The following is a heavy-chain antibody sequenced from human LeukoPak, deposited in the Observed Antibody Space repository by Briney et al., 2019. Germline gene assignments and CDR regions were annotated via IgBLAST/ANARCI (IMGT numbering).Heavy chain of an antibody. D-gene: IGHD2-15*01. CDR3: AREGCSGGSCYSGGISN. V-gene: IGHV4-59*01. J-gene: IGHJ4*02. CDR2: IYYSGST. Sequence: SETLSLTCTVSGGSISSYYWSWIRQPPGKGLEWIRYIYYSGSTNYNPSLKSRVTISVDTSKNQFSLKLSSVTAADTAVYYCAREGCSGGSCYSGGISNWGQGTLVTVSS. CDR1: GGSISSYY.